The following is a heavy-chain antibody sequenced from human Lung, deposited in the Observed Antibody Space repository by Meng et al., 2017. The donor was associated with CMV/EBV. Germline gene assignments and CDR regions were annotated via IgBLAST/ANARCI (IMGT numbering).Heavy chain of an antibody. CDR2: INEAGSVK. CDR1: GFTFTNYW. Sequence: GGSLRLSCAASGFTFTNYWMTWVRQAPGKGLEWVGNINEAGSVKHYVDSVKGRFTISRDNAKNSLYLQMNSLRAEDTALYYCARGLRAAANYYYYGMDVWGQGTTVTVSS. CDR3: ARGLRAAANYYYYGMDV. D-gene: IGHD6-13*01. J-gene: IGHJ6*01. V-gene: IGHV3-7*03.